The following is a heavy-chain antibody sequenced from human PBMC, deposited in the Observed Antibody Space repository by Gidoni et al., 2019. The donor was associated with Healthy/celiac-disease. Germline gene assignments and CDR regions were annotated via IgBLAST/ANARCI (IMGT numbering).Heavy chain of an antibody. J-gene: IGHJ5*02. CDR1: GGSISSGGYS. Sequence: QLQLQESGSGLVKPSQTLSLTCAVSGGSISSGGYSWSWLRQPPGKGLEWIGYTYHSGSTYYNPSLKSRVTISGDRSKNQFSLKLSSVTAADTAVYYCARVDSGCSGGSCYSPGDWFDPWGQGTLVTVSS. CDR2: TYHSGST. V-gene: IGHV4-30-2*01. CDR3: ARVDSGCSGGSCYSPGDWFDP. D-gene: IGHD2-15*01.